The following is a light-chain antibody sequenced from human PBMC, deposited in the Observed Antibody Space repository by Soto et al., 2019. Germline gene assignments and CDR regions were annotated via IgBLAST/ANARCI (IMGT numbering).Light chain of an antibody. CDR1: SSDVGGYNY. CDR3: CSYAGSYTFYV. J-gene: IGLJ1*01. V-gene: IGLV2-11*01. CDR2: DVS. Sequence: QFVLTQPRSVSGSSGQSVTISCTGTSSDVGGYNYVSWYQQHPGKAPKLMIYDVSKRPSGVPDRFSGSKSGNTASLTISGLQAEDEADYYCCSYAGSYTFYVFGTGTKVTVL.